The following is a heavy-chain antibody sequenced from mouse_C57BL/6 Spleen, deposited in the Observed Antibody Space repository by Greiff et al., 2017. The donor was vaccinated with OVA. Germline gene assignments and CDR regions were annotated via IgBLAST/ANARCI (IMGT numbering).Heavy chain of an antibody. Sequence: SGAELVKPGASVKMSCKASGYTFTTYPIEWMKQTHGKSLEWIGTFHPYNDDTKYNEKFKGKATLTVEKSFSTVYLELSRLTSDDSAVYYCAVITTVGGYAMDYWGQGTSVTVSS. V-gene: IGHV1-47*01. CDR3: AVITTVGGYAMDY. CDR1: GYTFTTYP. J-gene: IGHJ4*01. D-gene: IGHD1-1*01. CDR2: FHPYNDDT.